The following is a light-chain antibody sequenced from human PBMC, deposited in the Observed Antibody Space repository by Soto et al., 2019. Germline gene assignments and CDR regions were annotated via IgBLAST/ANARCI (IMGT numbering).Light chain of an antibody. J-gene: IGLJ3*02. V-gene: IGLV2-11*01. Sequence: QSALTQPRSESGSPGQSVTISCTGTGSDVGGYNFVSWYQQCPGKAPKLMIYDVSKRPSGVPDRFSGSKSGNTASLTISGLQAEDDADYYCCSYAGSYTVVFGGGTKLTVL. CDR2: DVS. CDR1: GSDVGGYNF. CDR3: CSYAGSYTVV.